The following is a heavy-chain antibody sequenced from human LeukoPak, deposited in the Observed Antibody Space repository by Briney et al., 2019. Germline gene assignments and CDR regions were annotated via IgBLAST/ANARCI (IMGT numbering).Heavy chain of an antibody. V-gene: IGHV3-30-3*01. CDR2: ISYDGSNK. J-gene: IGHJ4*02. CDR1: GFTFSSYA. CDR3: ARDLDYYFDY. Sequence: PGGSLRLSCAASGFTFSSYAMHWVRQAPGKGLEWVAVISYDGSNKYYADSVKGRFTISRDNSKNTLYLQMNSLRAEDTAVYYCARDLDYYFDYWGQGTLVTFSS. D-gene: IGHD4/OR15-4a*01.